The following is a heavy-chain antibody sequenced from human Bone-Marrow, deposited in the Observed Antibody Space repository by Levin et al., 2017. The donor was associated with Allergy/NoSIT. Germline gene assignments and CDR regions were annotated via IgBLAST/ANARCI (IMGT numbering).Heavy chain of an antibody. CDR2: ITSTSNYI. J-gene: IGHJ4*02. Sequence: GESLKISCVASGITFSSYSMNWVRQAPGKGLEWVSSITSTSNYIYYAKSVKGRFSISRDNAKNSVYLQMNSLTAEDTGIYYCATEPDYSSSWGDSWGQGTLVTVSS. CDR3: ATEPDYSSSWGDS. D-gene: IGHD6-13*01. CDR1: GITFSSYS. V-gene: IGHV3-21*01.